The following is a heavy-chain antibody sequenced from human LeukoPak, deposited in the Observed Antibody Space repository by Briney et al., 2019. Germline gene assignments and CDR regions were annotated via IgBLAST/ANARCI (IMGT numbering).Heavy chain of an antibody. V-gene: IGHV1-46*01. J-gene: IGHJ6*02. CDR3: ARDSSGWYVYYYYGMDV. CDR2: INPSGGST. CDR1: GYTFTSYY. Sequence: ASVKVSCKASGYTFTSYYMHWVRQAPGQGFEWMGIINPSGGSTNYAQKLQGRVTMTTDTSTSTAYMELRSLRSDDTAVYYCARDSSGWYVYYYYGMDVWGQGTTVTVSS. D-gene: IGHD6-19*01.